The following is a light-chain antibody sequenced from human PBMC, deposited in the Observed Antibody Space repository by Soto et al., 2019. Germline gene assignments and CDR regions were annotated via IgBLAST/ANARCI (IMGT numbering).Light chain of an antibody. CDR1: SNDVGAYNY. V-gene: IGLV2-8*01. Sequence: QSALTQPRSVSGSPGQSVIISCTGTSNDVGAYNYVSWYQQHPGKAPKLMIHEVTKRPSGVPDRFSGSKSGNTASLTVSGLQGEDEADYYCSSYAGSNNLVFGGGTKLTVL. J-gene: IGLJ2*01. CDR3: SSYAGSNNLV. CDR2: EVT.